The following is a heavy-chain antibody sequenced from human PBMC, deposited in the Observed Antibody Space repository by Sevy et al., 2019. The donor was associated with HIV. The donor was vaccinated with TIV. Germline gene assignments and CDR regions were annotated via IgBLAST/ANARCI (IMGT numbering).Heavy chain of an antibody. CDR2: IHYSGST. Sequence: SETLSLTCTVSGGSINNNFWSWIRQPPGKELEWIGYIHYSGSTNYNPSLKSRVTISVDTSKTQFSLKLTSVTAADTAVYYCARVSIAAIGDFDDWGQGTLVTVSS. CDR3: ARVSIAAIGDFDD. V-gene: IGHV4-59*01. D-gene: IGHD6-13*01. CDR1: GGSINNNF. J-gene: IGHJ4*02.